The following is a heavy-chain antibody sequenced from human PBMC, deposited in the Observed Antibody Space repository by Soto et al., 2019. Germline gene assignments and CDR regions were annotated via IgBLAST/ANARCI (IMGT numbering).Heavy chain of an antibody. V-gene: IGHV4-39*01. Sequence: SETLSLTCTVSGGSISSSSYHWGWIRQPPGKGLEWIGSIDYSGTTFYNASLNSRVTISADTSKNQFSLKLSSVTAADTALYYCARSTKTAGGWFDSWGQGALVTVSS. CDR1: GGSISSSSYH. J-gene: IGHJ5*01. CDR3: ARSTKTAGGWFDS. CDR2: IDYSGTT. D-gene: IGHD6-13*01.